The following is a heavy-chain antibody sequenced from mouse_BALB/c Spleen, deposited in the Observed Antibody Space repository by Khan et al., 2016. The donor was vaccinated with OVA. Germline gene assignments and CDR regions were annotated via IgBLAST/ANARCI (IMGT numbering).Heavy chain of an antibody. J-gene: IGHJ3*01. CDR2: IFPGTGTT. CDR1: GYTFTSYW. D-gene: IGHD2-10*01. CDR3: ARAYFGNYEFAY. V-gene: IGHV1S132*01. Sequence: QVQLQQSGAELVKPGASVKLSCKTSGYTFTSYWIQWVKQRPGQGLGWIGEIFPGTGTTYYNENFKGKATLTVDTSSSTAFMQLSSLTSEDSAVYFWARAYFGNYEFAYWRQGTLVTVSA.